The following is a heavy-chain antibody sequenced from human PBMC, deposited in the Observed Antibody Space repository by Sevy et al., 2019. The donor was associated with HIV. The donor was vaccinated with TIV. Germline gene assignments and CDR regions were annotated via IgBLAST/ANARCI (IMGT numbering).Heavy chain of an antibody. V-gene: IGHV3-23*01. D-gene: IGHD3-16*02. Sequence: GGSLRLSCAASGFTFSNYAMNWVRQAPGNGLEWVSGISGSGGSTYYADSVKGRFTISRDNSKNTVLLQMNSLRPEDTAVYYCAKDLSGLPEYFQQWGQGTMVTVSS. CDR2: ISGSGGST. CDR3: AKDLSGLPEYFQQ. J-gene: IGHJ1*01. CDR1: GFTFSNYA.